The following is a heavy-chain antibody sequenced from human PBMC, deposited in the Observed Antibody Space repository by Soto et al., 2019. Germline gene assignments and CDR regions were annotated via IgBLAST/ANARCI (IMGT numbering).Heavy chain of an antibody. CDR3: ASLKGFFDY. CDR2: ISHSGNT. V-gene: IGHV4-39*01. Sequence: ASETLSLTCNVSGVSVSSITYYWAWIRQPPGKGLEYIGSISHSGNTYFNPSLESRVSIFVDTSKSQVSLRVRSVTAADTAIYYCASLKGFFDYWGPGTMVTVSS. CDR1: GVSVSSITYY. J-gene: IGHJ4*02.